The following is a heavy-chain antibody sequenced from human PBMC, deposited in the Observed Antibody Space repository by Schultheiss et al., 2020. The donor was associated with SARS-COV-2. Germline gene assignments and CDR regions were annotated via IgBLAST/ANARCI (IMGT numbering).Heavy chain of an antibody. CDR3: AVNIMGVTDFDY. J-gene: IGHJ4*02. D-gene: IGHD1-26*01. CDR2: IYSGGST. Sequence: GGSLRLSCAASGFTVSSNYMSWVRQAPGKGLEWVSVIYSGGSTYYADSVKGRFTISRDNAKNSLYLQMNSLRVEDTAVYYCAVNIMGVTDFDYWGQGTLVTVSS. CDR1: GFTVSSNY. V-gene: IGHV3-53*01.